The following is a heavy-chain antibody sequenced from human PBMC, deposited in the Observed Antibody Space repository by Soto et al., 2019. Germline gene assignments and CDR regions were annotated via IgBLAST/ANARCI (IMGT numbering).Heavy chain of an antibody. Sequence: QVQLVQSGAEVKKPGSSVKVSCKASGGTFSSYAISWVRQAPGQGLEWMGGIIPIFGTANYAQKFQGRVTITADESTSKAYRDLSSLRSEATAVYYGAGDLGGFVDYWGQGTLVTVSS. CDR3: AGDLGGFVDY. CDR1: GGTFSSYA. V-gene: IGHV1-69*01. CDR2: IIPIFGTA. D-gene: IGHD3-16*01. J-gene: IGHJ4*02.